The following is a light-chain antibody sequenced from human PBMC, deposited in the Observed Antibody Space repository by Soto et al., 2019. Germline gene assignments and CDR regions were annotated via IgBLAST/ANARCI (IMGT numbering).Light chain of an antibody. J-gene: IGLJ1*01. CDR3: NSYTTSSTYV. CDR1: SSNVGVYNY. CDR2: EVS. Sequence: QSVLTEPAGVSGSPGQSITISCTGTSSNVGVYNYVSWYQQHPGKAPKLMIYEVSNRPSGVSNRFSGSKSGNTASLTISGLQAEDEADYYCNSYTTSSTYVFGTGTKVTVL. V-gene: IGLV2-14*01.